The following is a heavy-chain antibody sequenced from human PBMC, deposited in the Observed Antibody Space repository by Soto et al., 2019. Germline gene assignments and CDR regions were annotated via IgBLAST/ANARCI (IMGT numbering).Heavy chain of an antibody. CDR2: ISAYNGNT. D-gene: IGHD1-20*01. CDR3: ARWYNWAPISHYDYYYYGLYF. V-gene: IGHV1-18*01. CDR1: GYTFTSYG. Sequence: ASVKVSCKASGYTFTSYGISWVRQAPGQGLEWMGWISAYNGNTNYAQKLQGRVTMTTDTSTSTAFMELRSLRSEDTAVYYCARWYNWAPISHYDYYYYGLYFWGQGTTVPVSS. J-gene: IGHJ6*02.